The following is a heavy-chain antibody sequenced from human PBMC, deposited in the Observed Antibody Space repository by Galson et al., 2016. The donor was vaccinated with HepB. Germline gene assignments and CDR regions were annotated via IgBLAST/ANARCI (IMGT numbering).Heavy chain of an antibody. CDR1: GFRFRGYA. CDR3: ARDKSLGDLSAFDL. V-gene: IGHV3-30-3*01. D-gene: IGHD3-16*01. CDR2: ISDDGGNK. J-gene: IGHJ3*01. Sequence: SLRLSCAASGFRFRGYALHWVRQAPGKGLEWVARISDDGGNKYYADSVKGRLTISRDNSKDTLYLQMNSLTTDDTALYYCARDKSLGDLSAFDLWGQGTMVAVSS.